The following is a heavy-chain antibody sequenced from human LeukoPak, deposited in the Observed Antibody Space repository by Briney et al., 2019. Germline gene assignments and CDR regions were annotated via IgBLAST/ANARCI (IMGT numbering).Heavy chain of an antibody. D-gene: IGHD2-2*01. J-gene: IGHJ4*02. CDR2: IDGSGGST. CDR3: AKDWAMTH. V-gene: IGHV3-23*01. Sequence: GGSLRLSCAASGFTFSSNAMTWVRQAPGKGLEWVSNIDGSGGSTNYADSVKGRFTISRDNSKNTLYLQMNSLRAEDTAVYYCAKDWAMTHWGQGTLVTVSS. CDR1: GFTFSSNA.